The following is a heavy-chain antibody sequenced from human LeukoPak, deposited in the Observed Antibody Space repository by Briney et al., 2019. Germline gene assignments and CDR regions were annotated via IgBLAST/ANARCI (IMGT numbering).Heavy chain of an antibody. J-gene: IGHJ5*02. CDR3: ASVPWFDP. CDR2: ISYDGPNK. CDR1: GFTFKSYG. Sequence: GGSLRLSCAASGFTFKSYGMLWVRQAPGKGLEWVAVISYDGPNKYYADSVKGRFTISRDDAQNSLYLQMNSLRAEDTAVYYCASVPWFDPWGQGTLVTVSS. V-gene: IGHV3-30*03.